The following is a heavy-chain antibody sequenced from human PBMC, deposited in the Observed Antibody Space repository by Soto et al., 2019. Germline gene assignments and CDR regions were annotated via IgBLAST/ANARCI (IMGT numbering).Heavy chain of an antibody. CDR3: ARGEQLVHFDS. CDR1: GYIFPDYY. J-gene: IGHJ4*01. V-gene: IGHV1-2*04. D-gene: IGHD6-6*01. CDR2: INPNGGGT. Sequence: ASVKVSCKASGYIFPDYYVHWVRQAPGEGLEWMGRINPNGGGTNYAQKFEGWVTMTTDTSISTAYMELSRLNFDDTAVCYCARGEQLVHFDSWGQGTLVTV.